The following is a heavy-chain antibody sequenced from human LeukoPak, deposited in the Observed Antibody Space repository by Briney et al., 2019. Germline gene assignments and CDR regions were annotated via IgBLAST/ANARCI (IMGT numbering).Heavy chain of an antibody. CDR2: INPNSGGT. D-gene: IGHD4-17*01. Sequence: ASVKVSCKASGYTFTGYYMHWVRQAPGQGLEWMGWINPNSGGTNYAQKFQGRVTMTRDTSISTAYMELSRLRSDDTAVYYCARSPTTVTAFDYWGQGTLVTVSS. CDR1: GYTFTGYY. CDR3: ARSPTTVTAFDY. V-gene: IGHV1-2*02. J-gene: IGHJ4*02.